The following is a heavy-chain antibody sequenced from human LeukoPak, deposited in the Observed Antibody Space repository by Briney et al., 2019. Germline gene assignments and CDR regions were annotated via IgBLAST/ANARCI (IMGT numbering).Heavy chain of an antibody. Sequence: PGGSLRLSCAASGFTFSNAWMSWVRQAPGKGLEWVGCIKSKTDGGTTDYAAPVKGRFTISRDDPKNTLYLQMNSLKTEDTAVYYCARDSKDYDILTGYDYWGQGTLVTVSS. V-gene: IGHV3-15*01. J-gene: IGHJ4*02. CDR2: IKSKTDGGTT. D-gene: IGHD3-9*01. CDR3: ARDSKDYDILTGYDY. CDR1: GFTFSNAW.